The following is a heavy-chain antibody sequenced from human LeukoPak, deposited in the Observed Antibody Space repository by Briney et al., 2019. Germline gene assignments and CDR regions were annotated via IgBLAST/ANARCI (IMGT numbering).Heavy chain of an antibody. CDR2: IYTSGST. CDR3: ARGTYVWGSDSDDFDI. Sequence: PSETLSLTCTVSGGSISSYYWSWIRQPAGRGLEWIGRIYTSGSTNYNPSLKSRVTMSVDTSKNQFSLKLSSVTAADTAVYYCARGTYVWGSDSDDFDIWGQGTMVTVSS. CDR1: GGSISSYY. J-gene: IGHJ3*02. V-gene: IGHV4-4*07. D-gene: IGHD3-16*01.